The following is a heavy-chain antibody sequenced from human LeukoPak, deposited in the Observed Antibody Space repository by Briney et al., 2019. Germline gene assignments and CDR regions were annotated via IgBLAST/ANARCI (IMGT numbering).Heavy chain of an antibody. V-gene: IGHV4-31*02. Sequence: SETLSLTCDVSGDSIRSYYWSWIRQHPGKGLEWIGYIYYSGSTYYNPSLRSRVTISVDTSKNQFSLKLSSVTAADTAVYYCAREGKNSSGYRMGLWYFDYWGQGTLVTVSS. J-gene: IGHJ4*02. D-gene: IGHD3-22*01. CDR2: IYYSGST. CDR3: AREGKNSSGYRMGLWYFDY. CDR1: GDSIRSYY.